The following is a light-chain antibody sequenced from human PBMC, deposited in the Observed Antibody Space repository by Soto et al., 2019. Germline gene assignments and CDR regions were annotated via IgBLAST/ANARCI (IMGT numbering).Light chain of an antibody. CDR1: QSVSSY. Sequence: EIVLTQSPATVSLSPGERATLSCRASQSVSSYLVWYQQKPGQAPRLLIYDASNRATGIPARFSGSGSGTDFTLTISSLEPEDFAVYYCQQRSNWLLTFGGGTKVEIK. CDR2: DAS. CDR3: QQRSNWLLT. J-gene: IGKJ4*01. V-gene: IGKV3-11*01.